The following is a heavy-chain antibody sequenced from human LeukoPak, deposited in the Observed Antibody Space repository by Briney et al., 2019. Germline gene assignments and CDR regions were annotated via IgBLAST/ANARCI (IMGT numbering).Heavy chain of an antibody. D-gene: IGHD3-16*01. Sequence: SETLSLTRSVSGGSISSHYWSWIRQPPGKGLEWIGYIYYSGRTNYSPSLKSRVTISVDTSKNKFSLKLTSVTAADTAVYYCARDSTMQLGAFDIWGQGTMVTVSS. J-gene: IGHJ3*02. V-gene: IGHV4-59*11. CDR1: GGSISSHY. CDR3: ARDSTMQLGAFDI. CDR2: IYYSGRT.